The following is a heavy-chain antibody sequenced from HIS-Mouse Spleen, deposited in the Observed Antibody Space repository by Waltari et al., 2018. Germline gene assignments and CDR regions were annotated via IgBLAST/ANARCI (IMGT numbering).Heavy chain of an antibody. V-gene: IGHV4-59*01. Sequence: QVQLQESGPGLVKPSETLSLTCTVSGGSISSYYWSWIRQPPGKGLEWIGYIYYSGSTNYNPSLKCRVTISVDTSKNQFSLKLSSVTAADTAVYYCARVSAYYFDYWGQGTLVTVSS. CDR2: IYYSGST. J-gene: IGHJ4*02. CDR1: GGSISSYY. CDR3: ARVSAYYFDY.